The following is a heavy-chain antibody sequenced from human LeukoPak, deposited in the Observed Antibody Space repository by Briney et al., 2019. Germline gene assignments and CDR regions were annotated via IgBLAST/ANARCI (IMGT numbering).Heavy chain of an antibody. V-gene: IGHV1-8*01. J-gene: IGHJ4*02. D-gene: IGHD6-19*01. Sequence: GASVKVSCKASGYPFISYDINWVRQATGQGLEWMGWMNSNSGNTGYAQRFQGRVTMTRNTSISTAYMEVSSLRSEDTAMYFCARGRGYSNGWFEADDYWGQGTLVTVSS. CDR3: ARGRGYSNGWFEADDY. CDR1: GYPFISYD. CDR2: MNSNSGNT.